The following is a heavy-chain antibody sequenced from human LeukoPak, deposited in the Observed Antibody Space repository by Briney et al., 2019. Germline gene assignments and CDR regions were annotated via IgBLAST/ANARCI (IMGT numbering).Heavy chain of an antibody. J-gene: IGHJ4*02. CDR2: INHSGST. D-gene: IGHD3-3*01. V-gene: IGHV4-34*01. CDR3: ARRRYRITIFGVTQRSPFDY. Sequence: SETLSLTCAVYGGSFSGYYWSWIRQPPGKGLEWIGEINHSGSTNYNPSLKSRVTISVDPSKTQFSLKLSSVTAADTAVYYCARRRYRITIFGVTQRSPFDYWGQGTLVTVSS. CDR1: GGSFSGYY.